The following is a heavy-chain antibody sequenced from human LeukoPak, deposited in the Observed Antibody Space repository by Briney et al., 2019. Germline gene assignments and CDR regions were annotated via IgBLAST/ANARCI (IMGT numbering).Heavy chain of an antibody. J-gene: IGHJ4*01. CDR2: INTDGSST. V-gene: IGHV3-74*01. Sequence: GGSLRLSCAASGFTFSRYWIHWDRQAPGKGLVWVSRINTDGSSTTYADSVKGRFTISRDNAKNTLYLQMNSLRAEDTAVYYCARSAYYDRSGYYHDYWGQGTLVTVSS. D-gene: IGHD3-22*01. CDR1: GFTFSRYW. CDR3: ARSAYYDRSGYYHDY.